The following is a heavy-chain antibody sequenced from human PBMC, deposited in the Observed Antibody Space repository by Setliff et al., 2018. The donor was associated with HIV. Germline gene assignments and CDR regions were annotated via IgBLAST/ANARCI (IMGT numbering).Heavy chain of an antibody. CDR2: TIPMFGTA. J-gene: IGHJ4*02. CDR1: GGTFGIYG. D-gene: IGHD2-2*01. V-gene: IGHV1-69*05. CDR3: ARESACSSTSCPKVLDY. Sequence: VASVKVSCKASGGTFGIYGISWVRQAPGQGLEWMGGTIPMFGTANYAQKFQGRVTITTDESTNTAYMELSSLRSEDTAVYYRARESACSSTSCPKVLDYWGQGTLVTVSS.